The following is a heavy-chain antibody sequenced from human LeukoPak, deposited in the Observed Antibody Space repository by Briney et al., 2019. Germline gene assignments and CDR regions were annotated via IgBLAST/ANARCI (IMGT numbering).Heavy chain of an antibody. V-gene: IGHV3-66*01. Sequence: GGSLRLSCAASGFTVSTNYMSWVRQAQGKGLEWVSVIYSGGSTNYADSVKGRFTISRDNPNNTLYLQMNSLRAEDTAVYYCARVGYTSGWLRDWGQGTLVTVSS. CDR2: IYSGGST. J-gene: IGHJ4*02. CDR3: ARVGYTSGWLRD. D-gene: IGHD6-19*01. CDR1: GFTVSTNY.